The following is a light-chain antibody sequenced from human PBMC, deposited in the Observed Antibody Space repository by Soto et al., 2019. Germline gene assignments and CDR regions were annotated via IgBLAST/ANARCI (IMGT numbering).Light chain of an antibody. CDR1: SSKIGSNY. J-gene: IGLJ3*02. Sequence: QSVLTQPASASGTHGQTVTISCSGSSSKIGSNYVGWYQHLPGTAPKLLIYSDDQRPSGFPARFSGSKSGTSASLAISGLQSEDEADYYCAAWDDSLSGWVFGGGTKVTVL. CDR3: AAWDDSLSGWV. V-gene: IGLV1-47*02. CDR2: SDD.